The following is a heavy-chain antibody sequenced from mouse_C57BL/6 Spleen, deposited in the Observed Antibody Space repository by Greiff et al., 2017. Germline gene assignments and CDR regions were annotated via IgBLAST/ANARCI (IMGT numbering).Heavy chain of an antibody. D-gene: IGHD1-1*01. CDR3: AREGYGSSYEY. CDR2: ISYDGSN. CDR1: GFSITSGYY. Sequence: VQLKESGPGLVKPSQSLSLTCSVTGFSITSGYYWNWIRQFPGNKLEWMGYISYDGSNNYNPSLKNRISITRDTSKNQFFLKLNSVTTEDTATYYCAREGYGSSYEYWGQGTTLTVSS. J-gene: IGHJ2*01. V-gene: IGHV3-6*01.